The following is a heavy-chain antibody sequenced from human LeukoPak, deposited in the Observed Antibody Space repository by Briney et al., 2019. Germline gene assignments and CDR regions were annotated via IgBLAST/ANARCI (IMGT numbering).Heavy chain of an antibody. V-gene: IGHV3-48*01. Sequence: GGSLRLSCAASGFTFSSYSMNWVRQAPGKGLEWVSYISSTSSTIYYADSVKGRFTISRDNANNSLYLQMNSLRAEDTAVYYCAELGITMIGGVWGKGTTVTISS. CDR3: AELGITMIGGV. J-gene: IGHJ6*04. CDR1: GFTFSSYS. CDR2: ISSTSSTI. D-gene: IGHD3-10*02.